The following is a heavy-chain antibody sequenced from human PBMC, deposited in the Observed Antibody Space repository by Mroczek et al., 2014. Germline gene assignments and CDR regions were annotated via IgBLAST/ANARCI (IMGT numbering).Heavy chain of an antibody. V-gene: IGHV3-33*01. J-gene: IGHJ4*02. CDR1: GFTFSSYG. CDR2: IWYDGSNK. D-gene: IGHD6-19*01. Sequence: QVQLVESGGGVVQPGRSLRLSCAASGFTFSSYGMHWVRQAPGKGLEWVAVIWYDGSNKYYADSVKGRFTISRDNSKNTLYLQMNSLRAEDTAVYYCARVWSDIVQWLPDYWGQGTLVTVSS. CDR3: ARVWSDIVQWLPDY.